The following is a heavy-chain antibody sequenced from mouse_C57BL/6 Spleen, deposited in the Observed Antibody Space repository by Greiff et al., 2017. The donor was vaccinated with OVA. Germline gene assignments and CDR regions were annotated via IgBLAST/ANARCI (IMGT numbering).Heavy chain of an antibody. Sequence: QVQLQQSGAELVKPGASVKISCKASGYAFSSYWMNWVKQRPGKGLEWIGQIYPGDGDTNYNGKFKGKATLTADKSSSTAYMQLSSLTSEDSAVYFCARSFTTVVARDYYAMDYWGQGTSVTVSS. V-gene: IGHV1-80*01. CDR2: IYPGDGDT. CDR1: GYAFSSYW. J-gene: IGHJ4*01. CDR3: ARSFTTVVARDYYAMDY. D-gene: IGHD1-1*01.